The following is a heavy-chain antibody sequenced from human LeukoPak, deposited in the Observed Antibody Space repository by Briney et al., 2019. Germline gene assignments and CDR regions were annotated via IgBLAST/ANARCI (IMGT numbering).Heavy chain of an antibody. CDR3: ARDSGRSITIFGVVTGYNWFDP. V-gene: IGHV4-61*02. Sequence: SETLSLTCTVSGGSISSGSYYWSWLRQPAGKGLEWIGRIYTSGSTNYNPSLKSRVTISVDTSKNQFSLKLSSVTAADTAVYYCARDSGRSITIFGVVTGYNWFDPWGQGTLVTVSS. J-gene: IGHJ5*02. CDR2: IYTSGST. D-gene: IGHD3-3*01. CDR1: GGSISSGSYY.